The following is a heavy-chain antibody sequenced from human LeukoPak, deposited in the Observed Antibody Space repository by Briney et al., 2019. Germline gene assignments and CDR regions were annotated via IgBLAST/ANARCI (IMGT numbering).Heavy chain of an antibody. D-gene: IGHD2-2*01. CDR2: IYYSGST. CDR1: GGSISSYY. V-gene: IGHV4-59*01. CDR3: AAGDIVVVPAAIQAGWFDP. Sequence: SETLSLTCTVSGGSISSYYWSWIRQPPRKGLEWIGYIYYSGSTNYNPSLKSRVTISVDTSKNQFSLKLSSVTAADTAVYYCAAGDIVVVPAAIQAGWFDPWGQGTLVTVSS. J-gene: IGHJ5*02.